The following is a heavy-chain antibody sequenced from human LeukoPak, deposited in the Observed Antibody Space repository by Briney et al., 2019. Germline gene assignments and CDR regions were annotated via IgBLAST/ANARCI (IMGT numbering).Heavy chain of an antibody. CDR3: SRAAGYDFILEY. Sequence: LPGGSLRLSCGASGFTFGSCAMSWVRQAPGKGLEWVGFIRSEAHDTTPQYGASVQGRFTISKDDSRRIAFLQMSSLKTEDTAVYYCSRAAGYDFILEYWGQGTLVTVSS. CDR1: GFTFGSCA. CDR2: IRSEAHDTTP. D-gene: IGHD5-12*01. J-gene: IGHJ4*02. V-gene: IGHV3-49*04.